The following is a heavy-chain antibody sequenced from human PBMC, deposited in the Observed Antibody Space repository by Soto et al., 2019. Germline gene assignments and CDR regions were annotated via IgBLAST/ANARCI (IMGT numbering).Heavy chain of an antibody. V-gene: IGHV4-34*12. CDR2: IVHSGST. Sequence: PSETLSLTCALYGGSFSGYYWSWIRQPPGKGLEWIGEIVHSGSTDYNPALKSRVTISVDTSKNQLSLKLTSVTAADTAVYYCLGSAKISYHFVIDFWGRGSSVTGSS. CDR1: GGSFSGYY. D-gene: IGHD1-26*01. CDR3: LGSAKISYHFVIDF. J-gene: IGHJ6*02.